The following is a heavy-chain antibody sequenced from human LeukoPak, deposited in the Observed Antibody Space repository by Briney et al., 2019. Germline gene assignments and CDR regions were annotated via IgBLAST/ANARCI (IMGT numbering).Heavy chain of an antibody. J-gene: IGHJ3*02. CDR3: VRDGYYDSSGPENALDM. Sequence: QPGGSLRLSCAASGFTFSSYAMSWVRQAPGKGLEWVSAISGSGGSTYYADSVKGRFTISRDNSKNTLYLQMNNLRAEDTAVYYCVRDGYYDSSGPENALDMWGQGTKVTVSS. CDR1: GFTFSSYA. V-gene: IGHV3-23*01. D-gene: IGHD3-22*01. CDR2: ISGSGGST.